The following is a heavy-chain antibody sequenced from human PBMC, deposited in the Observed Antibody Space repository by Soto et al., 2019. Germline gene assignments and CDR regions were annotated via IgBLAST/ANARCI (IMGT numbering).Heavy chain of an antibody. CDR1: GGSISSGGYY. CDR2: IYYSGGT. Sequence: QVQLQESGPGLVKPSQTLSLTCTVSGGSISSGGYYWSWIRQHPGKGLEWIGYIYYSGGTYYNPALKSGVTISVDTSKNQFSLKLSSVTAADTAVYYCAASCVGCGGFNYYGMDVWGQGTTVTVSS. J-gene: IGHJ6*02. CDR3: AASCVGCGGFNYYGMDV. D-gene: IGHD2-21*01. V-gene: IGHV4-31*03.